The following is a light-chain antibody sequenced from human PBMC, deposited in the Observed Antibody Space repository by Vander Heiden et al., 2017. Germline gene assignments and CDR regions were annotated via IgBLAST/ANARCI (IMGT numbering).Light chain of an antibody. CDR2: DAS. J-gene: IGKJ3*01. Sequence: LLSQSPATLSLSPGERATLSCRASQSVSSYLAWYQQKPGQAPRLLIYDASNRATGIPARFSGSGSGTDFTLTISSLEPEDFAVYYCQQRSNWPRTFGHGTKVDIK. CDR1: QSVSSY. CDR3: QQRSNWPRT. V-gene: IGKV3-11*01.